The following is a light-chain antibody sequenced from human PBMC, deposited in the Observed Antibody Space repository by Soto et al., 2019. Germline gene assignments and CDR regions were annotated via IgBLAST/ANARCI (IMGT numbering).Light chain of an antibody. CDR2: SNN. CDR1: SSNIGSNT. Sequence: VLTQPPSASGTPGHRVTISCSGSSSNIGSNTVNWYQQLPGTAPKLLIYSNNQRPSGVPDRFSGSKSGTSASLAISGLQSEDEADYYCAGWDDSMNGPVFGSGTKVTVL. J-gene: IGLJ1*01. CDR3: AGWDDSMNGPV. V-gene: IGLV1-44*01.